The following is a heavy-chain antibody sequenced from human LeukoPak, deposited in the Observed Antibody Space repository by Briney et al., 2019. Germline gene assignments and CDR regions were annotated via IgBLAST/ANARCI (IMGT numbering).Heavy chain of an antibody. CDR1: GFTFSSYA. Sequence: GALRLSCAASGFTFSSYAMSWVRQAPGKGLEWVSAISGSGGSTYYADSVKGRFTISRDNSKNTLYLQMNSLRAEDTAVYYCAKVGFFVVVAATFDYWGQGTLVTVSS. CDR2: ISGSGGST. D-gene: IGHD2-15*01. CDR3: AKVGFFVVVAATFDY. J-gene: IGHJ4*02. V-gene: IGHV3-23*01.